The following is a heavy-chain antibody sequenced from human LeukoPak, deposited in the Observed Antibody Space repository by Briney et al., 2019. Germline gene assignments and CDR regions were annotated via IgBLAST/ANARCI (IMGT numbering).Heavy chain of an antibody. CDR3: ARDSGYV. D-gene: IGHD2-15*01. V-gene: IGHV4-59*01. CDR2: IYYSGST. CDR1: GFTFSSYW. J-gene: IGHJ4*02. Sequence: GSLRLSCAASGFTFSSYWMSWVRQAPGKGLEWIGYIYYSGSTNYNPSLKSRVTISVDTSKNQFSLKLSSVTAADTAVYYCARDSGYVWGQGTLVTVSS.